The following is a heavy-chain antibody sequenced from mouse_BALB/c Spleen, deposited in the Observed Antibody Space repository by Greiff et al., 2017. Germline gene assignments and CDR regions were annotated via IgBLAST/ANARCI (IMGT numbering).Heavy chain of an antibody. CDR3: ARDPFITTVVDY. CDR2: ISDGGSYT. J-gene: IGHJ4*01. D-gene: IGHD1-1*01. V-gene: IGHV5-4*02. CDR1: GFTFSDYY. Sequence: DVKLVESGGGLVKPGGSLKLSCAASGFTFSDYYMYWVRQTPEKRLEWVATISDGGSYTYYPDSVKGRFTISRDNAKNNLYLQMSSLKSEDTAMYYCARDPFITTVVDYWGQGTSVTVSS.